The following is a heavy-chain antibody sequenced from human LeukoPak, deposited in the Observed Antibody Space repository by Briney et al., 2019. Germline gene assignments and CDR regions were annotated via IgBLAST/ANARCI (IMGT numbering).Heavy chain of an antibody. V-gene: IGHV3-7*03. J-gene: IGHJ5*02. CDR2: IKQDGSEK. CDR1: GFTFSSYW. D-gene: IGHD3-10*01. Sequence: GGSLRLSCAASGFTFSSYWMSWVRQAPGKGLEWVANIKQDGSEKYYVDSVTGRFTISRDDAKHSLYLQMNSLRAEDTAVYFCARSRGPGSHWFDPWGQGTLVTVSS. CDR3: ARSRGPGSHWFDP.